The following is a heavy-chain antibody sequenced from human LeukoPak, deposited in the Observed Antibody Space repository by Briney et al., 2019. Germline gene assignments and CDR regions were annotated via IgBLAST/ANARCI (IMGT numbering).Heavy chain of an antibody. CDR2: ISGSGGNT. V-gene: IGHV3-23*01. CDR3: AKTNGYYDL. Sequence: GGSLRLSCAASGFTFSSYGMSWVRQAPGKGLEWVSSISGSGGNTYYADSVKGRFTISRDNSKSTMYLQMNSLRAEDTAVYHCAKTNGYYDLWGQGTLVTVSS. J-gene: IGHJ4*02. D-gene: IGHD3-22*01. CDR1: GFTFSSYG.